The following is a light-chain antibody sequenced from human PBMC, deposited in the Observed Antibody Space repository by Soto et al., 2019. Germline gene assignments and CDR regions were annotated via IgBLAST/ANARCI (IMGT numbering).Light chain of an antibody. Sequence: DVQMTQSPSSLSASVGDRVTITCRASQTISNYLNWYQQKPGKAPNLLIYAASSLQSGVPSRFSGSGSGTDSTLTISSLQPEDFATYYCQQSYITPWTFGQGTKVEIK. CDR3: QQSYITPWT. V-gene: IGKV1-39*01. CDR1: QTISNY. J-gene: IGKJ1*01. CDR2: AAS.